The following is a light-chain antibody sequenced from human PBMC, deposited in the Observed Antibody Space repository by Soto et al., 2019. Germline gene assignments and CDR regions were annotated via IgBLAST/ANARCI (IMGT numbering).Light chain of an antibody. Sequence: DIQMPQSPSSLSASVGDRVTIACQSSNYASRNFNWFQQKPGEAPKLLIYEASNLARGVPSRFSARGSATDFPCTISSLQPEDVATYYYQPYNSMLSFGGGT. J-gene: IGKJ4*01. CDR1: NYASRN. V-gene: IGKV1-33*01. CDR2: EAS. CDR3: QPYNSMLS.